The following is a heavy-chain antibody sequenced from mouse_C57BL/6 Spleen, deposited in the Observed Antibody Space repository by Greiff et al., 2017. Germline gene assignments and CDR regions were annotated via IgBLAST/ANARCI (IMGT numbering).Heavy chain of an antibody. CDR3: ARPGYYYGSSYEDYWYFDV. Sequence: EVQLVESGGGLVKPGGSLKLSCAASGFTFSSYTMSWVRQTPEKRLEWVATISGGGGNTYYPDSVKGRFTISRDNAKNTLDLQMSSLRSEDTALYYCARPGYYYGSSYEDYWYFDVWGTGTTVTVSS. CDR1: GFTFSSYT. CDR2: ISGGGGNT. V-gene: IGHV5-9*01. D-gene: IGHD1-1*01. J-gene: IGHJ1*03.